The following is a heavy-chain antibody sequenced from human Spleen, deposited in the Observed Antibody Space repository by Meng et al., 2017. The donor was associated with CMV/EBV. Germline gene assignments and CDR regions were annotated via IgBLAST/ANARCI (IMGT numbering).Heavy chain of an antibody. D-gene: IGHD6-25*01. Sequence: SVKVSCKASGGTFSSYAISWVRQAPGQGLERMGGIIPNLGIANYAQKFQGRVTITADKSTRTAYMELSSPTSDDTAVYYCARGTAVGSSAWGPSPQDVFDIWGQGTMVTVSS. CDR2: IIPNLGIA. J-gene: IGHJ3*02. V-gene: IGHV1-69*10. CDR3: ARGTAVGSSAWGPSPQDVFDI. CDR1: GGTFSSYA.